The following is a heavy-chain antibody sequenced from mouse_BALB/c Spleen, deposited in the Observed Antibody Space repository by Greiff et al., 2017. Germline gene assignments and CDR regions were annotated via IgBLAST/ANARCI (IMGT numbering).Heavy chain of an antibody. CDR1: GFTFSSYA. CDR3: ARSITTVVANYAMDY. CDR2: ISSGGST. D-gene: IGHD1-1*01. V-gene: IGHV5-6-5*01. Sequence: EVQLVESGGGLVKPGGSLKLSCAASGFTFSSYAMSWVRQTPEKRLEWVASISSGGSTYYPDSVKGRFTISRDNARNILYLQMSSLRSEDTAMYYCARSITTVVANYAMDYWGQGTSVTVSS. J-gene: IGHJ4*01.